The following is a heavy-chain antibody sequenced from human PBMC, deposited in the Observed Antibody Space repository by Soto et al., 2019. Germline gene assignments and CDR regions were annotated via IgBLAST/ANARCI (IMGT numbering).Heavy chain of an antibody. CDR3: ARDVTSSDYYYLRPSGFDP. CDR1: AFTFSNYS. CDR2: ISTSSSYI. D-gene: IGHD3-22*01. V-gene: IGHV3-21*01. J-gene: IGHJ5*02. Sequence: EVQLVESGGGLVKPGGSLRLSCAASAFTFSNYSMNWVRQAPGKGLEWVSSISTSSSYIYYADSVKGRFTISRDNAKNSLYLQMNSLRAEDTAVYYCARDVTSSDYYYLRPSGFDPWGQGTLVTVSS.